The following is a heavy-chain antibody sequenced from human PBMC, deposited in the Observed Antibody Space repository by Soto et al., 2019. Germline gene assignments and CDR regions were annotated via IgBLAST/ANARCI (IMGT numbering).Heavy chain of an antibody. D-gene: IGHD5-18*01. CDR1: GYTFTGYY. CDR2: INPNSGGT. Sequence: ASVKVSCKASGYTFTGYYMHWVRQAPGQGLEWMGWINPNSGGTNYAQKFQGWVTMTRDTSISTAYMELSRLRSDDTAVYYCARGRTAMVLYSFAYWGQGTLVTVSS. V-gene: IGHV1-2*04. CDR3: ARGRTAMVLYSFAY. J-gene: IGHJ4*02.